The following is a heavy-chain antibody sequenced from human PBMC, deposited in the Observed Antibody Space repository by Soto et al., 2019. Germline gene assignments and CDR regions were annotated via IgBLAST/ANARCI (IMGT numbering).Heavy chain of an antibody. Sequence: ASVKVSCKASGYTFTSYGISWVRQAPGQGLEWMGWISAYNGNTNYAQKLQGRVTMTTDTSTSTAYMELRSLRSDDTAVYYCATDPPAGDTLTGYFVYGMDVWGQGTTVTVSS. CDR2: ISAYNGNT. CDR3: ATDPPAGDTLTGYFVYGMDV. D-gene: IGHD3-9*01. V-gene: IGHV1-18*01. CDR1: GYTFTSYG. J-gene: IGHJ6*02.